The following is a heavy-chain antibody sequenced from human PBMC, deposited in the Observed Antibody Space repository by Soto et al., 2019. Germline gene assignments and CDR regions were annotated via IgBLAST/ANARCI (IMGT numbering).Heavy chain of an antibody. V-gene: IGHV3-7*03. D-gene: IGHD3-3*01. CDR1: GFTFSSYW. J-gene: IGHJ3*02. CDR2: IKRDGSEK. Sequence: GGSLRLSCAASGFTFSSYWMSWVRQAPGKGLEWVANIKRDGSEKYYVDSVKGRFTISRDNAKNSLHLQMNSLRAEDTAVYYCARLNDFWSGHRLGGAFDIWGQGTMVTVSS. CDR3: ARLNDFWSGHRLGGAFDI.